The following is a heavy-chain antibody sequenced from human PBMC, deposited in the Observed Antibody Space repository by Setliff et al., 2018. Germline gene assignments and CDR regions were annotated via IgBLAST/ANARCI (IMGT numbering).Heavy chain of an antibody. Sequence: PSETLSLTCSVSGGSISSGNYYWAWTRQPAGKGLEWIASIYSSGSTHYNPSLKSRVSRSGATSKNRFSLKLTSATAADTAVYYCARHPTNPNFDPWGRGILVTVSS. V-gene: IGHV4-39*01. J-gene: IGHJ5*02. CDR1: GGSISSGNYY. CDR3: ARHPTNPNFDP. CDR2: IYSSGST.